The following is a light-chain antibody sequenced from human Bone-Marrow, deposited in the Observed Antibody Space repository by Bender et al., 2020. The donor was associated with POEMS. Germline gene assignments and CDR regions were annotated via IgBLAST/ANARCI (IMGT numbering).Light chain of an antibody. Sequence: QSMLAQPASASGSPGQSITISCTGSSGDVGYYHLVSWYQQHPGKAPKLMIYEVSNRPSGVSNRFSGSKSGTSASLAITGLQSEDEAAYFCQSYDSDLNGWVFGGGTKLTVL. J-gene: IGLJ3*02. CDR1: SGDVGYYHL. CDR2: EVS. CDR3: QSYDSDLNGWV. V-gene: IGLV2-23*02.